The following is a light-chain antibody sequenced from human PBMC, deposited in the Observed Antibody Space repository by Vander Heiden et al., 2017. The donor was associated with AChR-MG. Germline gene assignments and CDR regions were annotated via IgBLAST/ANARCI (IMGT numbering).Light chain of an antibody. CDR3: QQAHTFPLT. Sequence: DIQMTQPPSSVSASVGDRVTITCRVSQDISKWVAWYQQKAGKAPKLLIHDAATLQTGVPARFSGSGSGTDFTLTISTLQPEDFATYYCQQAHTFPLTFGGGTKVEI. CDR1: QDISKW. V-gene: IGKV1-12*01. J-gene: IGKJ4*01. CDR2: DAA.